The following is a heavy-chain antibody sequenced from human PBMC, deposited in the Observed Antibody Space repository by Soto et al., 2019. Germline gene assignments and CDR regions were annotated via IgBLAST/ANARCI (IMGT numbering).Heavy chain of an antibody. V-gene: IGHV1-69*12. CDR1: GGTFSSYA. CDR3: ARELSYYHSSGNNWFDP. CDR2: IIPIFGTA. J-gene: IGHJ5*02. D-gene: IGHD3-22*01. Sequence: QVQLVQSGAEVKKPGSSVKVSCKASGGTFSSYAISWVRQAPGQGLEWMGGIIPIFGTANYAQKFQGRVTITADESTSTAYMELSSLRSEDTAVYYCARELSYYHSSGNNWFDPWGQGTLVTVSS.